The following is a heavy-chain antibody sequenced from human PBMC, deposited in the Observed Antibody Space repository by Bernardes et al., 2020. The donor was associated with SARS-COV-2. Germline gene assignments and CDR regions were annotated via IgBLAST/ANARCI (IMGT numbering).Heavy chain of an antibody. D-gene: IGHD1-1*01. Sequence: SETLSLTCTVSGGSISSNGDHWGWIRQPPGKGLEWIGAIYYSGTTSYNPSLKSRVTISLDTSKNQFSLKLSSVTAADTAVYYCAREAFLERDLYYFYYYGMDVWGLGTTVTVSS. V-gene: IGHV4-39*02. CDR3: AREAFLERDLYYFYYYGMDV. CDR1: GGSISSNGDH. CDR2: IYYSGTT. J-gene: IGHJ6*02.